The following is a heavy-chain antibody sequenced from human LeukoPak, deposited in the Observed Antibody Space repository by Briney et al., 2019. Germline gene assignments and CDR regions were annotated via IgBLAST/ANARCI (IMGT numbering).Heavy chain of an antibody. D-gene: IGHD4-11*01. J-gene: IGHJ4*01. V-gene: IGHV4-59*02. CDR1: GGSVNNY. CDR3: ARTTTTFDD. CDR2: VSDTGST. Sequence: SETLSLTRTVSGGSVNNYWSWIRQPPGKGLEWIGYVSDTGSTNYNPSLKSRVTMSVDTSKNQFYLKLTSVTAADTAVYYCARTTTTFDDWGHGTLVTVSS.